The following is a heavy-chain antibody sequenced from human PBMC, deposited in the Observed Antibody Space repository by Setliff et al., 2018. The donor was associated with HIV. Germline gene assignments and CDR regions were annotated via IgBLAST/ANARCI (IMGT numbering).Heavy chain of an antibody. Sequence: GESLKISCKGSGYSFTSYWIAWVRQMPGKGLEWMGIIHPGDSDIRYSPSFQGQVTISADKSSSTAYLQWSSLKASDTAMYYCANSHSAYFVDAFDIWGQGTMVTVS. CDR2: IHPGDSDI. CDR3: ANSHSAYFVDAFDI. CDR1: GYSFTSYW. V-gene: IGHV5-51*01. J-gene: IGHJ3*02. D-gene: IGHD3-22*01.